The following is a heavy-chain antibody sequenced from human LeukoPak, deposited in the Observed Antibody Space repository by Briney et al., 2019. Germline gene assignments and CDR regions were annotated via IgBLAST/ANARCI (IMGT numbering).Heavy chain of an antibody. Sequence: QPGGSLRLSCAASGFTFSTSWMSWVRQAPGKGLVWVSRISPDGSSSNYADSAKGRFIISRDNAKNTLYLQMNSLRAEDTAVYYCARAYSGSWYNLIYWGQGTLVTVSS. V-gene: IGHV3-74*01. D-gene: IGHD6-13*01. CDR3: ARAYSGSWYNLIY. CDR1: GFTFSTSW. J-gene: IGHJ4*02. CDR2: ISPDGSSS.